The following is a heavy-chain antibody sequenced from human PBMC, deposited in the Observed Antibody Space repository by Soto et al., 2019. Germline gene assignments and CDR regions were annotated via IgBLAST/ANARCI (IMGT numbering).Heavy chain of an antibody. CDR2: ISSSSSYI. Sequence: GGSLRLSCAASGFTFSSYSMNWVRQAPGKGLEWVSSISSSSSYIYYADSVKGRFTISRDNAKNSLYLQMNSLRAEDTAVYYCAGDLPGYYYYGMDVWGQGTTVTVSS. CDR1: GFTFSSYS. CDR3: AGDLPGYYYYGMDV. V-gene: IGHV3-21*01. J-gene: IGHJ6*02.